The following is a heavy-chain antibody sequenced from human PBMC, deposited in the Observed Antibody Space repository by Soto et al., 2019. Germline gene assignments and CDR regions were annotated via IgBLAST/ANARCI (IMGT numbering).Heavy chain of an antibody. Sequence: PSETLSLTCAVSGGSISSSNWWSWVRQPPGKGLEWIGEIYHSGSTNYNPSLKSRVTISVDKSKNQFSLKLSSVTAADTAVYYCARDWVIVVVPAENGYYYYGRDSWCQGTTVSVSS. CDR2: IYHSGST. D-gene: IGHD2-2*01. V-gene: IGHV4-4*02. CDR3: ARDWVIVVVPAENGYYYYGRDS. CDR1: GGSISSSNW. J-gene: IGHJ6*02.